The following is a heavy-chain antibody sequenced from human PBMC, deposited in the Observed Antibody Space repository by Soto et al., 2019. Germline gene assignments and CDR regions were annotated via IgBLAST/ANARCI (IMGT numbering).Heavy chain of an antibody. CDR3: ARAVHDSSGSYYFDY. D-gene: IGHD3-22*01. Sequence: PGGSLRLSCAASGFTFSNYGMHWVRQAPGKGLEYVSGISNNGGSTYYANSVKGRFTISRDNSKNTLYLQMGSLRAEDMAVYYCARAVHDSSGSYYFDYWGQGTLVTVSS. V-gene: IGHV3-64*01. CDR2: ISNNGGST. J-gene: IGHJ4*02. CDR1: GFTFSNYG.